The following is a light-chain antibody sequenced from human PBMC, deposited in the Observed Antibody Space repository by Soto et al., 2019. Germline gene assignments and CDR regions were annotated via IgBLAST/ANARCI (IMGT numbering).Light chain of an antibody. J-gene: IGLJ1*01. CDR2: DVN. V-gene: IGLV2-8*01. CDR1: ASDIGGYSF. CDR3: SAHGGTNPYV. Sequence: QSVLTQPPSASGSPGQSVAISCTGTASDIGGYSFVSWYQQHPGKAPKLWIYDVNKRPSGVPDRFSGSKSGNTASLTVSGLQAEDEAEYYCSAHGGTNPYVFGTGTKLTVL.